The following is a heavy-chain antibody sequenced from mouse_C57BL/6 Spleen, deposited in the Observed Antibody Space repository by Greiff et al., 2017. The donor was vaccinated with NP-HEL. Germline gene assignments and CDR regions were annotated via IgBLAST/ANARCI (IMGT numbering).Heavy chain of an antibody. J-gene: IGHJ1*03. CDR1: GYTFTSYW. CDR2: IYPGNSDT. D-gene: IGHD2-4*01. Sequence: EVQLQQSGTVLARPGASVKMSCKTSGYTFTSYWMHWVKQRPGQGLEWIGAIYPGNSDTSYNQKFKGKAKLTAVTSASTAYMELSSLTNEDSAVYYCTRSPYDYDRDEWYFDVWGTGTTVTVSS. V-gene: IGHV1-5*01. CDR3: TRSPYDYDRDEWYFDV.